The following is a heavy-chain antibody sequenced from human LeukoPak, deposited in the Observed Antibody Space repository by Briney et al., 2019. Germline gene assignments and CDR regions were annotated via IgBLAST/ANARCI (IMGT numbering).Heavy chain of an antibody. CDR2: MNPNSGNT. Sequence: EASVKVSCKASGYTFTSYDINWVRQATGQGLEWMGWMNPNSGNTGYAQKFQGRVTMTRNTSISTAYMELSSLRSEDTAVYYCARMVRFLEWLTANWFDPWGQGTLVTVSS. V-gene: IGHV1-8*01. CDR3: ARMVRFLEWLTANWFDP. CDR1: GYTFTSYD. D-gene: IGHD3-3*01. J-gene: IGHJ5*02.